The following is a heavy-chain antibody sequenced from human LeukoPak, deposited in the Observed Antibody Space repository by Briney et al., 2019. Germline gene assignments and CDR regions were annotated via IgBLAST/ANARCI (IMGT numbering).Heavy chain of an antibody. V-gene: IGHV3-33*01. CDR1: GFTFSSYG. J-gene: IGHJ6*02. D-gene: IGHD5-18*01. CDR2: IWYDGSNK. Sequence: GRSLRLSCAASGFTFSSYGMHWVRQAPGKGLEWVAVIWYDGSNKYYADSVEGRFTISRDNSKNTLYLQMNSLRAEDTAVYYCARALGGQLWLHRGMDVWGQGTTVTVSS. CDR3: ARALGGQLWLHRGMDV.